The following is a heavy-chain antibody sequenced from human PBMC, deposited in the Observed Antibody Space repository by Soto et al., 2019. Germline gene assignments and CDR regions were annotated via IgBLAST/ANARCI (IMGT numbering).Heavy chain of an antibody. V-gene: IGHV3-73*01. CDR2: IRSKANSYAT. J-gene: IGHJ6*02. Sequence: PGGSLRLSCAASGFTVSGSAMHWVRQAPGKGLEWVGRIRSKANSYATAYAASVKGRFTISRDNSKNTLYLQMNSLRAEDTAVYYCANGGPVGATTYESAPYYYYGMDVWGQGTTVTVSS. CDR3: ANGGPVGATTYESAPYYYYGMDV. D-gene: IGHD1-26*01. CDR1: GFTVSGSA.